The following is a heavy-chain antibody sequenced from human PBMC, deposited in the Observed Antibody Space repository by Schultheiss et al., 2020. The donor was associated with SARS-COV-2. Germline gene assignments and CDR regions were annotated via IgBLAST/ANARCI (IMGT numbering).Heavy chain of an antibody. V-gene: IGHV4-34*01. CDR3: ARSHFPSRYCSGGSCYSTNYFDY. Sequence: SETLSLTCAVYGGSFSGYYWSWIRQPPGKGLEWIGEINHSGSTNYNPSLKSRVTVSVDTSKKQFSLKLSSVTAADTAVYYCARSHFPSRYCSGGSCYSTNYFDYWGQGTLVTVSS. CDR2: INHSGST. J-gene: IGHJ4*02. CDR1: GGSFSGYY. D-gene: IGHD2-15*01.